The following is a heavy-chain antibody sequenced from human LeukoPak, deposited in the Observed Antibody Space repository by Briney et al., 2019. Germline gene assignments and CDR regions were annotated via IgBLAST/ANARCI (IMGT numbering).Heavy chain of an antibody. J-gene: IGHJ4*02. CDR3: ARDWELWFAGNYFDY. V-gene: IGHV1-18*01. CDR2: ISAYNGNT. Sequence: GASVKVSCKASGYTITRYGVSWVRQAPGQGLEWMGWISAYNGNTNYAQKLQGRVTMTTDTSTSTAYMELRSLRSDDTAACYCARDWELWFAGNYFDYWGQGTLVTVSS. D-gene: IGHD3-10*01. CDR1: GYTITRYG.